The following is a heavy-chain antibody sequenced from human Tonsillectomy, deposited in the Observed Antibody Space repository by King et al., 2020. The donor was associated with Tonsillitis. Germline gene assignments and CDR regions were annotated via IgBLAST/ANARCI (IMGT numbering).Heavy chain of an antibody. CDR1: GGTFSSYA. CDR2: IIPIFVTA. J-gene: IGHJ3*02. D-gene: IGHD3-10*01. Sequence: QLVQSGAEVKKPGSSVKVSCKASGGTFSSYAISWVRQAPGQGLAWMGGIIPIFVTANYAQKFQGRVTITADESPSTAYMELSSLRSEDTAVYYCGRGRGGLRITMVRGVITDAFDIWGQGTMVTVSS. V-gene: IGHV1-69*12. CDR3: GRGRGGLRITMVRGVITDAFDI.